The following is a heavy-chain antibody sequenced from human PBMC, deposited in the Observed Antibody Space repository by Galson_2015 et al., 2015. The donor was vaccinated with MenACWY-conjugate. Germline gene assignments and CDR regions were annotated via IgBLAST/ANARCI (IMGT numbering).Heavy chain of an antibody. J-gene: IGHJ5*02. V-gene: IGHV3-15*01. Sequence: SLRLSCATSGLTFSNVWMSWVRQAPGRGLEWVARIKCRTDGGTTDYATPVKGRFTILRDDSTNTLYLQKNSLKIEDTAMYFCTRDRDVGGSRWWFDPWGQGTLVTVSS. CDR1: GLTFSNVW. CDR2: IKCRTDGGTT. D-gene: IGHD2-15*01. CDR3: TRDRDVGGSRWWFDP.